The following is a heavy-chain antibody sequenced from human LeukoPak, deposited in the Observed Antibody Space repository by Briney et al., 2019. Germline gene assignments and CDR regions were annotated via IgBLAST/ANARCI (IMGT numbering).Heavy chain of an antibody. V-gene: IGHV1-46*01. Sequence: EASVKVSCKASGYTFTSYYMHWVRQAPGQGLEWMGIINPSGGSTSYAQKLQGRVTMTRDMSTSTVYMELSSLRSEDTAVYYCARDRGYYYGSGSYFSAGAFDIWGQGTMVTVSS. CDR2: INPSGGST. J-gene: IGHJ3*02. CDR3: ARDRGYYYGSGSYFSAGAFDI. D-gene: IGHD3-10*01. CDR1: GYTFTSYY.